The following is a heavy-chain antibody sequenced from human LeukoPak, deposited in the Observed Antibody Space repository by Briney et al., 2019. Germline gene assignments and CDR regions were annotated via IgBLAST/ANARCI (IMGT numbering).Heavy chain of an antibody. CDR1: GGSISSGGYY. J-gene: IGHJ4*02. D-gene: IGHD3-3*01. V-gene: IGHV4-30-2*01. CDR2: IYHSGST. CDR3: ARHYVFVSGGSSFDF. Sequence: SETLSLTCTVPGGSISSGGYYWSWIRQPPGKGLEWIGYIYHSGSTYYNPSLKSRVTISVDRSKNQFSLKLSSVTAADTAVYYCARHYVFVSGGSSFDFWGQGTLVTVSS.